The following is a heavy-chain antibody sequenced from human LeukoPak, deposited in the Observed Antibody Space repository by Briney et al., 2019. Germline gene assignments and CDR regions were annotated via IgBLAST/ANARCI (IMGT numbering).Heavy chain of an antibody. J-gene: IGHJ6*03. CDR1: GYTFTSYD. CDR3: ARGPMGVPAAIDYYYYMDV. V-gene: IGHV1-8*03. CDR2: VNPNSGNT. Sequence: ASVKVSCKASGYTFTSYDINWVRQATGQGLEWMGWVNPNSGNTGYAQKFQGRVTITRNTSISTAYMELSSLRSEDTAVYYCARGPMGVPAAIDYYYYMDVWGKGTTVTVSS. D-gene: IGHD2-2*02.